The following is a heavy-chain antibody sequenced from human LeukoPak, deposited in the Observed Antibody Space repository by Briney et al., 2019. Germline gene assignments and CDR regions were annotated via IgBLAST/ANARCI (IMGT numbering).Heavy chain of an antibody. Sequence: GGSLRLSCSASGFAFSSYAMSWVRQAPGKGLEWVSITSGSGGNPYYADSVKGRFTISRDNSKNTLYLHMNSLRAEDTALYYCAKVHSSGYYEHYGYWGQGTLVTVSS. D-gene: IGHD3-22*01. J-gene: IGHJ4*02. CDR2: TSGSGGNP. CDR3: AKVHSSGYYEHYGY. V-gene: IGHV3-23*01. CDR1: GFAFSSYA.